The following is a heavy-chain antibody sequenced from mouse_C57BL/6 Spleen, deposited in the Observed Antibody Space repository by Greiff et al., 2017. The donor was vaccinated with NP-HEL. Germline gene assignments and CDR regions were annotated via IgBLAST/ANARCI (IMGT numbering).Heavy chain of an antibody. J-gene: IGHJ4*01. Sequence: EVQLQQSGPELVKPGASVKIPCKASGYTFTDYNMDWVKQSHGKSLEWIGDINPNNGGTIYNQKFKGKATLTVDKSSSTAYMELRSLTSEDTAVYYCARRSYDYSFGYAMDYWGQGTSVTVSS. CDR3: ARRSYDYSFGYAMDY. CDR2: INPNNGGT. D-gene: IGHD2-4*01. V-gene: IGHV1-18*01. CDR1: GYTFTDYN.